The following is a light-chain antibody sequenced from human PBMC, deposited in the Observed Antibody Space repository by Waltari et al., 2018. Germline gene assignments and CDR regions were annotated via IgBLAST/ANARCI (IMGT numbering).Light chain of an antibody. CDR3: MQTRQTPPFT. CDR2: LGS. J-gene: IGKJ3*01. V-gene: IGKV2-28*01. CDR1: KSRLHTNGYLY. Sequence: DIMMTQSPLSLAVTPGEPASISCRSSKSRLHTNGYLYLDWNVQKPGQSPQLLIYLGSFRADGVPDRFSCSGAGTNFTLKISRVEAEDVRIYYCMQTRQTPPFTFGPGTKVDIK.